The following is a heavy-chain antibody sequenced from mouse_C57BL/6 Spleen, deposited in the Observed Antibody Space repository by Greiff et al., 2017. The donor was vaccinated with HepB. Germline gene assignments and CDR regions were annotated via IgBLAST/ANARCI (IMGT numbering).Heavy chain of an antibody. D-gene: IGHD1-1*01. CDR1: GYTFTDYE. CDR2: IDPETGGT. J-gene: IGHJ1*03. CDR3: TRKGDFITAGVAHWYFDV. Sequence: QVQLQQSGAELVRPGASVTLSCKASGYTFTDYEMHWVKQTPVHGLEWIGAIDPETGGTAYNQKFKGKAILTADKSSSTAYMELRSLTSEDSAVYYCTRKGDFITAGVAHWYFDVWGTGTTVTVSS. V-gene: IGHV1-15*01.